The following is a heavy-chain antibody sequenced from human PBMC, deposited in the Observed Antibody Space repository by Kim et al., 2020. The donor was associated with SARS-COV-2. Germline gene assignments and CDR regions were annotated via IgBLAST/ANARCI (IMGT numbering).Heavy chain of an antibody. Sequence: TDYAASVKGRFTISRDDSKRTLYLQMNSLGAEDTGIYYCARPASGYSFDYWGQGTLVTVSS. V-gene: IGHV3-23*03. CDR3: ARPASGYSFDY. D-gene: IGHD3-22*01. J-gene: IGHJ4*02. CDR2: T.